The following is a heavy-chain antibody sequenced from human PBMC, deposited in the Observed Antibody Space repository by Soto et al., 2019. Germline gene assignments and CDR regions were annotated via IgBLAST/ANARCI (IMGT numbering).Heavy chain of an antibody. CDR1: GFSFSTSA. Sequence: QVQLVESGGGVVQPGRSLRLSCAASGFSFSTSAMHWVRQAPGKGLEWVAVMAYDGSNEFYADSVKGRFTISRDNSKNTLYLQMSSLRAEDTAVYYCARDGDTSGWFGPAYWGQGTLATVSS. V-gene: IGHV3-30-3*01. CDR3: ARDGDTSGWFGPAY. D-gene: IGHD6-19*01. J-gene: IGHJ4*02. CDR2: MAYDGSNE.